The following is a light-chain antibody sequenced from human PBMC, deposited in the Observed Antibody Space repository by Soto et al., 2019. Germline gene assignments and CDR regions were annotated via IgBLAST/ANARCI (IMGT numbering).Light chain of an antibody. V-gene: IGLV2-14*01. J-gene: IGLJ3*02. Sequence: QSVLTQPASVSGATRQSITSSCTGTSSDVGGYNYVSWYQQHPGKAPKLMIDEVSNRPSGVSNRFSGSKSGNTASLTISGLQAEDEADYYCSSYTSSSTVFGGGTKLTVL. CDR1: SSDVGGYNY. CDR3: SSYTSSSTV. CDR2: EVS.